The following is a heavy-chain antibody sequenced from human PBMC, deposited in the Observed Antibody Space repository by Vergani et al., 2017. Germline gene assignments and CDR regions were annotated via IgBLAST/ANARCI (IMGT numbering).Heavy chain of an antibody. CDR1: GAYVGSGGYY. V-gene: IGHV4-31*03. Sequence: QVQLQESGPGLVKASQTLSLTCSVSGAYVGSGGYYWSWVRQRPGMGLDWIGYIYYSGTTYYNPSLDSRLTISLDTSENHLSLKLTSVPDADTAVYYCPRQKEYYMDVWGKGTTVTVS. J-gene: IGHJ6*03. CDR2: IYYSGTT. CDR3: PRQKEYYMDV.